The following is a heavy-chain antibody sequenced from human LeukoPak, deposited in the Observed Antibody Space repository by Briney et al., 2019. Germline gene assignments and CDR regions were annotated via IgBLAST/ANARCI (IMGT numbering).Heavy chain of an antibody. J-gene: IGHJ4*02. CDR3: ARGSSRFDC. V-gene: IGHV4-59*01. CDR2: ISYSDST. CDR1: GVSISSYY. Sequence: SEILSLTCTVSGVSISSYYWSWIRQPPGKGLEWIGYISYSDSTRYSPSLKSRVTMSIDTSMNQFSLKVTSVTAADTAVYYCARGSSRFDCWGQGTLVTVSS. D-gene: IGHD6-13*01.